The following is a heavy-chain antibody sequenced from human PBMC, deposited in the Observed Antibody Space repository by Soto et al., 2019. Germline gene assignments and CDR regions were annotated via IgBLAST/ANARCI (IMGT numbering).Heavy chain of an antibody. CDR1: GGSISSSSYY. CDR2: IYYSGST. D-gene: IGHD3-3*01. Sequence: PSETLSLTCTVSGGSISSSSYYWGWIRQPPGKGLEWIGSIYYSGSTYYNLSLKSRVTISVDTSKNQFSLKLSSVTAADTAVYYCARHVGYYDFWSGSVGYYYYYYMDVWGKGTTVTVSS. CDR3: ARHVGYYDFWSGSVGYYYYYYMDV. J-gene: IGHJ6*03. V-gene: IGHV4-39*01.